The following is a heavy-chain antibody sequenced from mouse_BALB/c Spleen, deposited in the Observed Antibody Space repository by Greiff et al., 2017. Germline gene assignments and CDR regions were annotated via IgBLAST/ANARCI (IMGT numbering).Heavy chain of an antibody. CDR3: ARHAGLLGAMDY. Sequence: EVMLVESGGGLVKPGGSLKLSCAASGFAFSSYDMSWVRQTPEKRLEWVAYISSGGGSTYYPDTVKGRFTISRDNAKNTLYLQMSSLKSEDTAMYYCARHAGLLGAMDYWGQGTQSPSPQ. CDR1: GFAFSSYD. J-gene: IGHJ4*01. D-gene: IGHD2-10*01. V-gene: IGHV5-12-1*01. CDR2: ISSGGGST.